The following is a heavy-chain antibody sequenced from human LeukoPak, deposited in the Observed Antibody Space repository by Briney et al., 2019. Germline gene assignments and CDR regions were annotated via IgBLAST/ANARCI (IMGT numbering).Heavy chain of an antibody. V-gene: IGHV1-18*01. CDR1: GYTFTSYG. Sequence: GASVKVSCKASGYTFTSYGISWVRQAPGQGLEWMGWISAYNGNTNYAQNLQGRVTMTTDTSTNTAYMELRSLRADDTAVYYCASSAYCGGDCFPNFDYWGQGTLVTVSS. J-gene: IGHJ4*02. CDR2: ISAYNGNT. CDR3: ASSAYCGGDCFPNFDY. D-gene: IGHD2-21*02.